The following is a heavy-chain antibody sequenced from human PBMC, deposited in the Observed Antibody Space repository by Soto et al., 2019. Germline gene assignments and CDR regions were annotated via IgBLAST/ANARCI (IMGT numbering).Heavy chain of an antibody. Sequence: QAQLLQSGAEVRKPGSSVKVSCKASGGTFNNYAVSWVRQAPGQGLEWMGVIIPMFETVNYAQRFQGRLTIAADESTSTAYMELTSLTSADTAIYFCARGLRTGNYGMDVWGQGTTVTVSS. J-gene: IGHJ6*02. D-gene: IGHD2-15*01. CDR2: IIPMFETV. CDR1: GGTFNNYA. CDR3: ARGLRTGNYGMDV. V-gene: IGHV1-69*01.